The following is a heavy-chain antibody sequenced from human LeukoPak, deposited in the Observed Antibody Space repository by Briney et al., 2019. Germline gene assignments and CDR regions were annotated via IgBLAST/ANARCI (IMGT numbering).Heavy chain of an antibody. V-gene: IGHV1-69*13. CDR3: ARVYCGGDCYTTYYFDY. Sequence: GASVKVSCKASGYTFTSYYMHWVRQAPGQGLEWMGGIIPIFGTANYAQKFQGRVTITADESTSTAYMELSSLRSEDTAVYYCARVYCGGDCYTTYYFDYWGQGTLVTVSS. CDR1: GYTFTSYY. CDR2: IIPIFGTA. D-gene: IGHD2-21*01. J-gene: IGHJ4*02.